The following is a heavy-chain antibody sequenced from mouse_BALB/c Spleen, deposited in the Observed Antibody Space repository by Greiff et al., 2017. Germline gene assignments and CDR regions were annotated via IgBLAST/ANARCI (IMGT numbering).Heavy chain of an antibody. V-gene: IGHV5-6*02. Sequence: DVMLVESGGDLVKPGGSLKLSCAASGFTFSSYGMSWVRQTPDKRLEWVATISSGGSYTYYPDSVKGRFTISRDNAKNTLYLQMSSLKSEDTAMYFGADWASSFAYWGQGTLVTVSA. CDR1: GFTFSSYG. CDR2: ISSGGSYT. J-gene: IGHJ3*01. D-gene: IGHD4-1*01. CDR3: ADWASSFAY.